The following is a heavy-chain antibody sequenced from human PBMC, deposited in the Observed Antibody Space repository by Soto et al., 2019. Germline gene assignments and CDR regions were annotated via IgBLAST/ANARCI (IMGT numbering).Heavy chain of an antibody. D-gene: IGHD1-1*01. CDR3: TSQGPTDRYNWGFDS. CDR1: GFSFSGSD. V-gene: IGHV3-73*01. J-gene: IGHJ4*02. Sequence: GGSLRLACAASGFSFSGSDMHWGRQASGKGLEWVGRVRSKANTYATSYAASVKGRFTISRDDSKNTVYLQMNSLKTEDSAVYYCTSQGPTDRYNWGFDSWGQGTLVTVSS. CDR2: VRSKANTYAT.